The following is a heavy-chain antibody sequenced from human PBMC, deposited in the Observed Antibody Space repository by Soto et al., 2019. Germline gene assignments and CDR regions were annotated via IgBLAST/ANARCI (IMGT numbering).Heavy chain of an antibody. CDR2: IYYSGST. D-gene: IGHD4-17*01. CDR3: ARMTTVVSTFDY. J-gene: IGHJ4*02. CDR1: GGSISSYY. Sequence: SETLSLTCTVSGGSISSYYWSWIRQPPGKGLEWIGYIYYSGSTNYNPSLKSRVTISVDTSKNQFSLKLSSVTAADTAVYYCARMTTVVSTFDYWGQGTLVTVS. V-gene: IGHV4-59*01.